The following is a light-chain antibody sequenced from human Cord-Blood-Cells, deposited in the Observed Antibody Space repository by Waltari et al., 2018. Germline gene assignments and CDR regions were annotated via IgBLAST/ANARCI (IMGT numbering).Light chain of an antibody. CDR2: AAS. J-gene: IGKJ1*01. CDR3: QQSYSTPRT. V-gene: IGKV1-39*01. CDR1: QSISSY. Sequence: DIQMTQSPSSLSASVVDRVTITCRASQSISSYLNWYQQQPGKAPKLLIYAASSLQSGVPSRLSGSGSGTDFTLTISSLQPEDFATYYCQQSYSTPRTFGQGIKVEIK.